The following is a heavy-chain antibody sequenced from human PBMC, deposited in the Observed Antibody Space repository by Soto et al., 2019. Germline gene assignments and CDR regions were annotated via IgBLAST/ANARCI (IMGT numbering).Heavy chain of an antibody. D-gene: IGHD2-15*01. Sequence: ASVKVSCKASGYTFTSNSMHWVRQAPGQGLEWMGIINPSSGRTSYAQNFQGRVTMTSDTSTSIVYMEMSSLKSEDTAVYYCARDHNFGFILYAMDVWGQGTTVTVSS. J-gene: IGHJ6*02. V-gene: IGHV1-46*01. CDR3: ARDHNFGFILYAMDV. CDR2: INPSSGRT. CDR1: GYTFTSNS.